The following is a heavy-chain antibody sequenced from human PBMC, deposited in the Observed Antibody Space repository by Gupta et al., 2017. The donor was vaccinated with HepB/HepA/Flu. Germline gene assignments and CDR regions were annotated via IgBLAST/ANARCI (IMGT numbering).Heavy chain of an antibody. Sequence: QVQLVQSGAAGKKPGASVKVSCKASGYTFTSYDINWVGQATGQGLEWMGWMNPNSGNTGYAQKFQGRVTITRNTSISTAYMELSSLRSEDTAVYYCARLLYYDFWSGYTTLTGWFDPWGQGTLVTVSS. D-gene: IGHD3-3*01. CDR2: MNPNSGNT. V-gene: IGHV1-8*03. J-gene: IGHJ5*02. CDR3: ARLLYYDFWSGYTTLTGWFDP. CDR1: GYTFTSYD.